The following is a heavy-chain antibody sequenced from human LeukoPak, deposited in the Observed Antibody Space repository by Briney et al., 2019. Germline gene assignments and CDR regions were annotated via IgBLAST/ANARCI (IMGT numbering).Heavy chain of an antibody. Sequence: NSSETLSLTCAVYGGSFSGYYWTWIRQPPGKGLEWIGEINHVGSTKYNPSLKSRATMSVDPSKNQFSLKLSAVTAADTAFYYCARGRNNQITMIRGPNHYFGLDFWGQGTTVIVSS. J-gene: IGHJ6*02. V-gene: IGHV4-34*01. CDR2: INHVGST. CDR3: ARGRNNQITMIRGPNHYFGLDF. CDR1: GGSFSGYY. D-gene: IGHD3-10*01.